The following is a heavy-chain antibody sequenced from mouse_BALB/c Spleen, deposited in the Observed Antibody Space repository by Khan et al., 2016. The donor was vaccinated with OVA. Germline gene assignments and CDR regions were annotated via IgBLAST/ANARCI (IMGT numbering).Heavy chain of an antibody. CDR2: IYPGDGNT. D-gene: IGHD1-1*01. J-gene: IGHJ2*01. CDR1: GYTFTGYW. Sequence: QVQLKQSGTELARPGASVNLSCKASGYTFTGYWMQWVKQRPGQGLEWIGAIYPGDGNTRYTQKFKGKATLTADKSSSTAYMQLSSLASEDSAVYYSARGEITTGYFDYGGQGTTLTVSS. CDR3: ARGEITTGYFDY. V-gene: IGHV1-87*01.